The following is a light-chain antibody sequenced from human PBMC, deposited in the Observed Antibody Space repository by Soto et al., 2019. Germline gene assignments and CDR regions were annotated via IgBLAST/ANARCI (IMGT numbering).Light chain of an antibody. V-gene: IGKV1-39*01. J-gene: IGKJ4*01. Sequence: DIQMTQSPSSLSASVGDRVTITCRASQSISSYLNWYQQKPGKAPKLLIYAASSLQSGVPSRFSGSGSGTDFTLTISSLQPEDFATYYCQQRYRTTRALTFGGGTKVDIK. CDR2: AAS. CDR3: QQRYRTTRALT. CDR1: QSISSY.